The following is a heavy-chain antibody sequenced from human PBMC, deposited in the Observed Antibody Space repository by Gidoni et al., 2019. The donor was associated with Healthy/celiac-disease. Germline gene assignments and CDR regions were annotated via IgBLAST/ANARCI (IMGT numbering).Heavy chain of an antibody. V-gene: IGHV4-34*01. D-gene: IGHD2-15*01. Sequence: QVQLQQWGAGLLKPSEPLSLTCAVYGGSFSGYYWSWIRQPPGKGLEWIGEINHSGSTNYNPSLKSRVTISVDTSKNQFSLKLSSVTAADTAGYYCARVRRYCSGGSCYVGDYWGQGTLVTVSS. CDR3: ARVRRYCSGGSCYVGDY. J-gene: IGHJ4*02. CDR1: GGSFSGYY. CDR2: INHSGST.